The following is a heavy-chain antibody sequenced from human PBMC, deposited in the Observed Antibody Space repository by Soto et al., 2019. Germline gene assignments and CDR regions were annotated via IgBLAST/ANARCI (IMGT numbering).Heavy chain of an antibody. CDR1: GLTFSSYA. CDR2: TSGSGGTT. CDR3: ATTVTGTKGFDY. D-gene: IGHD1-20*01. J-gene: IGHJ4*02. Sequence: GGSLRLSCAASGLTFSSYAMSWVRQAPGKGLEWVSATSGSGGTTYYADSVKGRFTISRDTSKNTLYLQMSSLRAEDTAVYYCATTVTGTKGFDYWGQGTLVTVSS. V-gene: IGHV3-23*01.